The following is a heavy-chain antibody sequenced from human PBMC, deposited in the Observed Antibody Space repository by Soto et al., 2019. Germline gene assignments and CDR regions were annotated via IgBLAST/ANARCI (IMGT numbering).Heavy chain of an antibody. CDR2: ISSGGEYI. CDR3: AKVDSRPDITAYRAFAS. J-gene: IGHJ4*02. D-gene: IGHD3-22*01. V-gene: IGHV3-21*01. Sequence: GGSLRLSCAASGFTFRSYGMNWVRQAPGKGPQWVSSISSGGEYIYYADSLKGRFTISRDDTKSLYLEMNSLRAEDTAIYYCAKVDSRPDITAYRAFASWGQGTLVTVSS. CDR1: GFTFRSYG.